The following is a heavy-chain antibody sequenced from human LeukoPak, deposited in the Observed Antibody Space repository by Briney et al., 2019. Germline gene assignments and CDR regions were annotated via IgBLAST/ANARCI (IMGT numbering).Heavy chain of an antibody. CDR3: ARDSSGYHRFDY. D-gene: IGHD3-22*01. CDR2: IYYSGST. V-gene: IGHV4-59*01. Sequence: SETLSLTCTVSGGSISSYYWSWLRQPPGKGLEWIGYIYYSGSTNYNPSLKSRVTISVDTSKNQFSLKLSSVTAADTAVYYCARDSSGYHRFDYWGQGTLVTVSS. CDR1: GGSISSYY. J-gene: IGHJ4*02.